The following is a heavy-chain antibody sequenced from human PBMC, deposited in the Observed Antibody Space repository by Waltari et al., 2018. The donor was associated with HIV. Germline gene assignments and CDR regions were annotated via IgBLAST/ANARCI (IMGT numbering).Heavy chain of an antibody. V-gene: IGHV3-74*01. J-gene: IGHJ6*02. CDR2: IHSDGSST. Sequence: EVQLLESGGGLVQPGGSLSLSCAASGFTFRSSWMHWVRQAPGKGLVWVSRIHSDGSSTSYADFVKGRFTISRDNAKNTLYLEMNSLRAEDTAVYYCARREATVVRGVYYYGMDVWGQGTTVTVSS. CDR3: ARREATVVRGVYYYGMDV. D-gene: IGHD3-10*01. CDR1: GFTFRSSW.